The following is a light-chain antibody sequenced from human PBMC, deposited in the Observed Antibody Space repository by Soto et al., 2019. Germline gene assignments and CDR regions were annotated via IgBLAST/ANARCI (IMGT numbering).Light chain of an antibody. J-gene: IGLJ2*01. CDR1: SSYIGAGYD. CDR3: QSYDNSLGGHVI. CDR2: ANT. V-gene: IGLV1-40*01. Sequence: QSVLTQPPSVSGAPGQRVTISCTGSSSYIGAGYDVHWYQQLPGTAPKLLIYANTNRPSGFPDRFSGSKSGTSASLAITGLQAEYEADYYCQSYDNSLGGHVIFGGGTKLTVL.